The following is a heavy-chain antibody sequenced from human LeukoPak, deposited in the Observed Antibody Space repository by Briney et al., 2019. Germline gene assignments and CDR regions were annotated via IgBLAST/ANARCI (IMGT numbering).Heavy chain of an antibody. V-gene: IGHV1-18*01. D-gene: IGHD1-26*01. CDR2: THSYNGNT. CDR1: GYTFTNYV. J-gene: IGHJ4*02. CDR3: ARGWELDS. Sequence: ASVKVSCKSSGYTFTNYVISWVRQAPGQGLEWMGWTHSYNGNTNYAQKLQGRVTMTTDTSTSTAYMELRRLKSDDTAVYYCARGWELDSWGRGTLVTVS.